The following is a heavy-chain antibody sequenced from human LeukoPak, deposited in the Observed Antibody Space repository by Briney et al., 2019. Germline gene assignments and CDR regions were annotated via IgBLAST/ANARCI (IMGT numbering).Heavy chain of an antibody. Sequence: GGSLRVSCTASGFTFNNYAMTWVRQAPGKGLEWVSAITGSGASTYYADSVKGRFTISRDNSKSTLYLQMNSLRAEDTAVYYCADGGLPYYYDSSGSEGVYWGQGTLVTVSS. CDR1: GFTFNNYA. D-gene: IGHD3-22*01. V-gene: IGHV3-23*01. CDR3: ADGGLPYYYDSSGSEGVY. CDR2: ITGSGAST. J-gene: IGHJ4*02.